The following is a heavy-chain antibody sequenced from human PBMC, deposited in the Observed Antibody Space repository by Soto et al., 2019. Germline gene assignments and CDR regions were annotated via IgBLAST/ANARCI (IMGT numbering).Heavy chain of an antibody. V-gene: IGHV1-18*01. CDR1: GYTFTSYG. Sequence: ASVKVSCKASGYTFTSYGISWVRQAPGQRLEWMGWISAYNGNTNYAQKLQGRVTMTTDTSTSTAYMELRSLRSDDTAVYYCAGSGTDYDFWSGYPNWFDPWGQGTLVTVS. J-gene: IGHJ5*02. CDR3: AGSGTDYDFWSGYPNWFDP. CDR2: ISAYNGNT. D-gene: IGHD3-3*01.